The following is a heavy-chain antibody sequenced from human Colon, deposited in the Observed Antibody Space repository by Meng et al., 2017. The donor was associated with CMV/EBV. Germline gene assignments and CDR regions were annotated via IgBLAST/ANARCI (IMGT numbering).Heavy chain of an antibody. J-gene: IGHJ4*02. Sequence: GGSLRLSCAASGCTFSNTWIIWVRRAPGKGLEWISRIRDSDGVALYADSVRGRFTISRDISQNTLYLQINSLKVEETAVYYCTKGATFGVTAPDYWGQGTLVTVSS. V-gene: IGHV3-23*01. CDR1: GCTFSNTW. CDR3: TKGATFGVTAPDY. CDR2: IRDSDGVA. D-gene: IGHD2-21*02.